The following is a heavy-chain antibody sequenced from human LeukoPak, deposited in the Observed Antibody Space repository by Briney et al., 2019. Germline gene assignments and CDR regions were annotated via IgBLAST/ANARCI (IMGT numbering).Heavy chain of an antibody. CDR1: GGTCSSYA. CDR2: IIAIFGTA. D-gene: IGHD3-22*01. CDR3: ARVNNYYDSSGYYPLDY. J-gene: IGHJ4*02. Sequence: ASVKVSCKASGGTCSSYAISWLRQAPGQGLEWMGRIIAIFGTANYAQKFQGRVTITTDESTSTAYMELSSLRSEDSAVYYCARVNNYYDSSGYYPLDYWGLGTLVTVSS. V-gene: IGHV1-69*05.